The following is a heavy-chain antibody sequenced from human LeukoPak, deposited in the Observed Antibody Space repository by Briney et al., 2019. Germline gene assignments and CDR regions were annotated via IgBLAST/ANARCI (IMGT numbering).Heavy chain of an antibody. D-gene: IGHD6-13*01. Sequence: GGSLRLSCEASGFTFSSYGMHWVRQAPGKGLEWVAVVSSDRSKKEYADSVRGRFTISRDNAKNTLFLQMNSLRADDTAVHYCAKGGVSDSGSWYGDYFDYWGQGTLVTVSS. CDR1: GFTFSSYG. V-gene: IGHV3-30*18. J-gene: IGHJ4*02. CDR3: AKGGVSDSGSWYGDYFDY. CDR2: VSSDRSKK.